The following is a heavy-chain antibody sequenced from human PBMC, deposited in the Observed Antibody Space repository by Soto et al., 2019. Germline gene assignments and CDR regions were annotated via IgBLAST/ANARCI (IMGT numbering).Heavy chain of an antibody. D-gene: IGHD2-15*01. V-gene: IGHV3-66*01. CDR2: IYSGGST. J-gene: IGHJ5*02. CDR1: GFTFSSYW. Sequence: PGGSLRLSCSASGFTFSSYWMHWVRQAPGKGLEWVSVIYSGGSTYYADSVKGRFTISRDNSKNTLYLQMNSLRAEDTAVYYCARGPRGYCSGGSCPWGQGTLVTVSS. CDR3: ARGPRGYCSGGSCP.